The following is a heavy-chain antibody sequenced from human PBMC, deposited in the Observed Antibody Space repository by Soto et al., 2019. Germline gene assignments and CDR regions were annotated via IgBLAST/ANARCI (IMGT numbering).Heavy chain of an antibody. CDR2: IGPESGAT. V-gene: IGHV1-2*02. CDR1: GYTFTGHY. CDR3: GRGRSGQIVVFY. J-gene: IGHJ4*02. D-gene: IGHD1-26*01. Sequence: ASVKVSCKACGYTFTGHYIHWVRQAPEQGPEWMGEIGPESGATRYAQKFQGRVTMTRDTSITTVYMELKNLSPDDTAVYYCGRGRSGQIVVFYWGQGTPVTVSS.